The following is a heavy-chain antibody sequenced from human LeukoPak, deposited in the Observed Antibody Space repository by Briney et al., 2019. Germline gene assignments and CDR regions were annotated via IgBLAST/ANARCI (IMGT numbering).Heavy chain of an antibody. CDR2: ISSSSSYI. V-gene: IGHV3-21*01. CDR1: GFTFSSYS. J-gene: IGHJ6*03. D-gene: IGHD1-1*01. CDR3: ARSGTGYYYYYMDV. Sequence: GGSLRLSCAASGFTFSSYSMHWVRQAPGKGLEWVSYISSSSSYIYYADSVKGRFSISRDNAKNSLYLQMNSLRAEDTAVYYCARSGTGYYYYYMDVWGKGTTVTVSS.